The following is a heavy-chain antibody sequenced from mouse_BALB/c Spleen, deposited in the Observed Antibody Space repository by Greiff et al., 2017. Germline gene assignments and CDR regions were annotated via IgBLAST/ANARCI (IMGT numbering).Heavy chain of an antibody. Sequence: VQLQQSGTVLARPGASVKMSCKASGYTFTSYWMHWVKQRPGQGLEWIGAIYPGNSDTSYNQKFKGKAKLTAVTSTSTAYMELSSLTNEDSAVYYCTRGGYYQLYWYFDVWGAGTTVTVSS. V-gene: IGHV1-5*01. CDR2: IYPGNSDT. CDR3: TRGGYYQLYWYFDV. J-gene: IGHJ1*01. D-gene: IGHD2-3*01. CDR1: GYTFTSYW.